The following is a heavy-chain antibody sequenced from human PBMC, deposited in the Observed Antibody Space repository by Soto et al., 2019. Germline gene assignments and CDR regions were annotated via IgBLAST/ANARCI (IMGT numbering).Heavy chain of an antibody. V-gene: IGHV4-39*07. J-gene: IGHJ6*02. CDR1: GGSISSSSYY. CDR2: IYYSGST. CDR3: AREGGVDTAMAYYYGMDV. D-gene: IGHD5-18*01. Sequence: SETLSLTCTVSGGSISSSSYYWDWIRQPPGKGLEWIGSIYYSGSTYYNPSLKSRVTISVDTSKNQFSLKLSSVTAADTAVYYCAREGGVDTAMAYYYGMDVWGQGTTVTVSS.